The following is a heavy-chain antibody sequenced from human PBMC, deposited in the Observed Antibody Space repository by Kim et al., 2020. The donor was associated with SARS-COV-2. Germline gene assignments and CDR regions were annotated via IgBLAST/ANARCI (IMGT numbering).Heavy chain of an antibody. V-gene: IGHV3-33*03. J-gene: IGHJ6*02. CDR2: IWADGNTK. Sequence: GGSLRLSCAASGFTFFTYGIHWVRQAPGKGLEWVAIIWADGNTKYYVDSVKGRFAVPRDNSKNTVYLQMNNLRVDDSAMYYCARHRGIITTVRGVGYGLDVCGQRTT. CDR3: ARHRGIITTVRGVGYGLDV. D-gene: IGHD3-10*01. CDR1: GFTFFTYG.